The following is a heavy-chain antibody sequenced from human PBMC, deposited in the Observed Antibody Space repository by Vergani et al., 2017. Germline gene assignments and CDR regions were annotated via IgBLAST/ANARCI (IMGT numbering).Heavy chain of an antibody. Sequence: QVQLQESGPGLVKPSETLSLTCTVSGGSISSYYWSWIRQPPGKGLEWIGYIYYSGGTNYNPSLKSRVTISVDTSKNQFSLKLSSVTAADTAVYYCARGPDIVVVPAAIYYYYGMDVWGQ. V-gene: IGHV4-59*01. CDR3: ARGPDIVVVPAAIYYYYGMDV. CDR2: IYYSGGT. CDR1: GGSISSYY. J-gene: IGHJ6*02. D-gene: IGHD2-2*01.